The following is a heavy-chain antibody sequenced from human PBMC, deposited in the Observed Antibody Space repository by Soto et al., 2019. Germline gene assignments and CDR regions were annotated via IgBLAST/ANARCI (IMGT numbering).Heavy chain of an antibody. D-gene: IGHD2-15*01. CDR2: ISGSGDYT. CDR1: NFTFSSYA. CDR3: AKDSRSHPQGWFDP. V-gene: IGHV3-23*01. J-gene: IGHJ5*02. Sequence: EVQLLESGGGLVQPGESLRLSCAAFNFTFSSYAWTWVRQAPGKGLEWVSSISGSGDYTYFADSVKGRFTISRDNSKDTLYLQMSSLRVEDSAIYYCAKDSRSHPQGWFDPWGQGTLVTVSS.